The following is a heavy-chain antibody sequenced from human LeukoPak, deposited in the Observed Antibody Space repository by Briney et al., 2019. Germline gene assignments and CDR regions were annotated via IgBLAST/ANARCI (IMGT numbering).Heavy chain of an antibody. V-gene: IGHV4-34*01. CDR2: IDHSGST. Sequence: PSETLSLTCAVHGGSFSDYSWSWIRQPPGKGLEWIGGIDHSGSTTYNPSLKSRVTILVDTSNYQFSLKLTSVTAADTAVYYCARGEAEIDYWGQGTLVTVSS. CDR1: GGSFSDYS. J-gene: IGHJ4*02. CDR3: ARGEAEIDY.